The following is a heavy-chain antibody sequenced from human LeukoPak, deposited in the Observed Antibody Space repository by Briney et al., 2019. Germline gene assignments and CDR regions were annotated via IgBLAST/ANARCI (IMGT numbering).Heavy chain of an antibody. J-gene: IGHJ4*02. CDR2: INAGNGNT. Sequence: ASVKVSCKASGYTFTSCAMHWVRQAPGQRLEWMGWINAGNGNTKYSQKFQGRVTITRDTSASTAYMELSSLRSEDTAVYYCARADGGNSVVDYWGQGTLVTVSS. CDR1: GYTFTSCA. V-gene: IGHV1-3*01. D-gene: IGHD4-23*01. CDR3: ARADGGNSVVDY.